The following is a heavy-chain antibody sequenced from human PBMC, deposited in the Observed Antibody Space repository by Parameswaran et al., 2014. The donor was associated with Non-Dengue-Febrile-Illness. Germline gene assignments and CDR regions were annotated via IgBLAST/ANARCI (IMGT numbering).Heavy chain of an antibody. J-gene: IGHJ6*03. D-gene: IGHD6-13*01. CDR3: ARGGPYSSSWPYYYYYMDV. CDR2: SIIVEAP. Sequence: RWIRQPPGRGWSGLGKSIIVEAPTTTRPSKSRVTISVDTSKNQFSLKLSSVTAADTAVYYCARGGPYSSSWPYYYYYMDVWGKGTTVTVSS. V-gene: IGHV4-34*01.